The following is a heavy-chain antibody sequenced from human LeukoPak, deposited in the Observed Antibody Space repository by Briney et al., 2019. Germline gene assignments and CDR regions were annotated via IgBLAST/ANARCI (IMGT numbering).Heavy chain of an antibody. CDR2: ISGRSANT. CDR1: GFSFGNYA. Sequence: GGSLRLSCAASGFSFGNYAMSWVRQAPGKGLEWVSAISGRSANTYYADSVKGRFTISRDTSKDTLFLQMNSLRAEDTAVYYCVKDGESGWPQFDYWGQGTLVTVSS. D-gene: IGHD6-19*01. CDR3: VKDGESGWPQFDY. J-gene: IGHJ4*02. V-gene: IGHV3-23*01.